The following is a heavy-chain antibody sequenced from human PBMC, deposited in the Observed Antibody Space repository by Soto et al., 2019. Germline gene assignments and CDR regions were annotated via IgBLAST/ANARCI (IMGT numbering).Heavy chain of an antibody. Sequence: SETLSLTCTVSGGSISSGGYYWSWVRQHPGKGLEWIGYIYYSGSTYYNPSLKSRVTISVDTSKYQFSLKLSSVTAADTAVYFCARGGGEALYYYYYMDVWGKGTTVTVSS. D-gene: IGHD4-17*01. J-gene: IGHJ6*03. CDR1: GGSISSGGYY. CDR3: ARGGGEALYYYYYMDV. CDR2: IYYSGST. V-gene: IGHV4-31*03.